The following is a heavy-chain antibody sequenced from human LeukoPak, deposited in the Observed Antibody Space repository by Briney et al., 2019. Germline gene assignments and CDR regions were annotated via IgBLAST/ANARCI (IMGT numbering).Heavy chain of an antibody. Sequence: SVKVSCKASGGSFTNCPFHWVRQAPGQGLEWMGGIIPMFGSTDYAQKFQGRLTITADESTTTAYLELSSLRSEDTAVYYCASSIAARRYYYMDVWGKGTTVTVSS. D-gene: IGHD6-6*01. J-gene: IGHJ6*03. CDR3: ASSIAARRYYYMDV. V-gene: IGHV1-69*13. CDR1: GGSFTNCP. CDR2: IIPMFGST.